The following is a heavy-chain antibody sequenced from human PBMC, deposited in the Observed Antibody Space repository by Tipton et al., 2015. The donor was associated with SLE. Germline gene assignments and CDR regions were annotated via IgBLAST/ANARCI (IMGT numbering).Heavy chain of an antibody. CDR3: TTCPGFWSTCPFDF. CDR1: GFTFSSYG. CDR2: IWYDGTNE. D-gene: IGHD3-3*01. Sequence: SGFTFSSYGMHWVRQAPGKGLEWMAAIWYDGTNEYYADSVKGRFTISRDNSKNTLYLQMNSLKTEDTAVYYCTTCPGFWSTCPFDFWGQGTLVTVSS. J-gene: IGHJ4*02. V-gene: IGHV3-33*01.